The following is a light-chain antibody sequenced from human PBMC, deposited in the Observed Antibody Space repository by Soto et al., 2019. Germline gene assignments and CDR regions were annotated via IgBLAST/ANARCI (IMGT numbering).Light chain of an antibody. CDR1: QSISSW. CDR3: QQYSSYSPLT. V-gene: IGKV1-5*01. CDR2: DAY. J-gene: IGKJ4*01. Sequence: DIQMTQSPSTVSASVGDRVTITCRASQSISSWLAWYQQKPGKAPKLLIYDAYSLESGTPSRFSGRRSRTKFTLTIASVQTGEFATYYFQQYSSYSPLTXGRGT.